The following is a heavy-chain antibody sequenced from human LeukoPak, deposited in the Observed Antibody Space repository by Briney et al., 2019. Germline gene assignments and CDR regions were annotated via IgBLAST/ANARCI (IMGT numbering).Heavy chain of an antibody. CDR2: ISSSSGTL. Sequence: GGSLRLSCAASGFIFSSYSMNWVRQAPGKGLEWVSYISSSSGTLYYADSVKGRFTIYRDNAKNSLYLQMNSLRAEDTAVYYCARVQANFHTVVVVPAASRTYYYYMDVWGKGTTVTVSS. D-gene: IGHD2-2*01. J-gene: IGHJ6*03. V-gene: IGHV3-48*04. CDR1: GFIFSSYS. CDR3: ARVQANFHTVVVVPAASRTYYYYMDV.